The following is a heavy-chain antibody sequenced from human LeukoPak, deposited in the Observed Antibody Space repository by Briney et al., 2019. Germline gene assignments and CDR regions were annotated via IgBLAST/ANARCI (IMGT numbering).Heavy chain of an antibody. CDR1: GFSFSSHS. D-gene: IGHD3-3*01. J-gene: IGHJ4*02. Sequence: GGSLRLSCAASGFSFSSHSMNWVRQAPGKGLEWVSHISTTSSPTYYADSVKGRFAMSRDNAKNSVYLQMNSLRAEDTAVYYCARDFDFWSGYIVWGQGTLVTVSS. CDR3: ARDFDFWSGYIV. CDR2: ISTTSSPT. V-gene: IGHV3-48*04.